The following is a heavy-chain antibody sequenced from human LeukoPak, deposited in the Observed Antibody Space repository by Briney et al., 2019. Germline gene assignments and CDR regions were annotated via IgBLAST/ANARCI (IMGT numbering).Heavy chain of an antibody. Sequence: ASVKVSCKASGYTFTGYYMHWVRQAPGQGLEWMGWINPNSGGTNYAQKFQGRVTITRDKSISTAYMELSRLRSDDTAVYYCARDQRRSSAAAGWGQGTLVTVSS. CDR2: INPNSGGT. CDR1: GYTFTGYY. CDR3: ARDQRRSSAAAG. J-gene: IGHJ4*02. V-gene: IGHV1-2*02. D-gene: IGHD6-13*01.